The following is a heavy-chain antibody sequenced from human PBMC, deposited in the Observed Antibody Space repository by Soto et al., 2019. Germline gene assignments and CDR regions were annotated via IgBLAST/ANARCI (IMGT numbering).Heavy chain of an antibody. CDR1: GGSISGINW. D-gene: IGHD3-10*01. Sequence: QVQLQESGPGLVKPSGTLSLTCAVSGGSISGINWWYWIRQPPGKGLEWIGEIYHSGSTNSNPSRGTGPTISADKSMQRLSPNPSSATSADTAVYSCARFGGGMAVWGPGPTVTVSS. J-gene: IGHJ6*02. V-gene: IGHV4-4*02. CDR2: IYHSGST. CDR3: ARFGGGMAV.